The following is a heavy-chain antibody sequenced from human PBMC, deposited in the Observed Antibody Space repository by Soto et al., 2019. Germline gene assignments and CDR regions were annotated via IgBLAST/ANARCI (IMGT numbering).Heavy chain of an antibody. Sequence: SETLSLTCAVSGGSISSSNWWSWVRQPPGKGLEWIGEIYHSGSTNYNPSLKSRVTISVDKSKNQFSLKLSSVTAADTAVYYCARYGSGLVDYYYYYGMDVWGQGTTVTVSS. CDR1: GGSISSSNW. V-gene: IGHV4-4*02. CDR3: ARYGSGLVDYYYYYGMDV. D-gene: IGHD3-10*01. J-gene: IGHJ6*02. CDR2: IYHSGST.